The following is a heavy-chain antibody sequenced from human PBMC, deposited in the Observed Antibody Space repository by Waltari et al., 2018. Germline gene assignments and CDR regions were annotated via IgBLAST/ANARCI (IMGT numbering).Heavy chain of an antibody. D-gene: IGHD2-15*01. J-gene: IGHJ4*02. CDR3: ARLGHCLGRGRCNPDF. Sequence: EVQLVESGGGLVQPGGSLRLSCAASGFTFSSYWMSWVRQAPGKGLEWVANIKQDGSEKYYVDSVKGRFTISRDNAKNSLYLQMNSLRAEDTATYYCARLGHCLGRGRCNPDFWGQGTLVIVSS. CDR2: IKQDGSEK. CDR1: GFTFSSYW. V-gene: IGHV3-7*01.